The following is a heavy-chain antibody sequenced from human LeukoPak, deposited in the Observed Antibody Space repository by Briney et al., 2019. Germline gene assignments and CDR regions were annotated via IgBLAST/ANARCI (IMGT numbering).Heavy chain of an antibody. V-gene: IGHV3-23*01. CDR3: AKDLGGYYYDSSADY. J-gene: IGHJ4*02. D-gene: IGHD3-22*01. CDR1: GVTFSSYA. CDR2: ISGSGGST. Sequence: GGSLRLSSAASGVTFSSYAMSWVRQAPGKGLEWVSAISGSGGSTYYADSVKGRFTISRDNSKNTLYLQMNSLRAEDTAVYYCAKDLGGYYYDSSADYWGQGTLVTVSS.